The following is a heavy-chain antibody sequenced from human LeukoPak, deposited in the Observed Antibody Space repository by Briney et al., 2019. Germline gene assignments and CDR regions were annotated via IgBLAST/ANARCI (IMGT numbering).Heavy chain of an antibody. Sequence: SETLSLTCAVSGASISSSNWWIWVRQSPGKGLEWIGEIFHNGNTNYNPSLKSRVSMSVDKSKNQFSLKVNSVTAADTAVYYCARRKGYYGSGSYGMDVWGQGTTVTVSS. J-gene: IGHJ6*02. CDR3: ARRKGYYGSGSYGMDV. CDR1: GASISSSNW. CDR2: IFHNGNT. D-gene: IGHD3-10*01. V-gene: IGHV4-4*02.